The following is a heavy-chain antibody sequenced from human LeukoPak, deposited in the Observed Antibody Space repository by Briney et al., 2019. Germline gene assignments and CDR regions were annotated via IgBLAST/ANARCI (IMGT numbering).Heavy chain of an antibody. D-gene: IGHD6-13*01. J-gene: IGHJ6*03. V-gene: IGHV3-7*01. CDR1: GFTFSSYW. CDR2: IKQDGSEK. CDR3: AREGVWQQLVPYYYYYYMDV. Sequence: GGSLRLPCAASGFTFSSYWMSWVRQAPGKGLEWVANIKQDGSEKYYVDSVKGRFTISRDNAKNSLYLQMNSLRAEDTAVYYCAREGVWQQLVPYYYYYYMDVWGKGTTVTVSS.